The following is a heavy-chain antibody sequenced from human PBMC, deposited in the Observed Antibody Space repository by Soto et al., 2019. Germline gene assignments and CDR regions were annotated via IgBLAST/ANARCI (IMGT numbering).Heavy chain of an antibody. CDR1: GGSISSSSYY. Sequence: PSETLSLTCTVSGGSISSSSYYWGWIRQPPGKGLEWIGSIYYSGSTYYNPSLKSRVTISVDTSKNQFSLKLSSVTAADTAVYYCARLVSLCDFCSGYYSGWFDPWGQGTLVTVSS. CDR2: IYYSGST. CDR3: ARLVSLCDFCSGYYSGWFDP. D-gene: IGHD3-3*01. V-gene: IGHV4-39*01. J-gene: IGHJ5*02.